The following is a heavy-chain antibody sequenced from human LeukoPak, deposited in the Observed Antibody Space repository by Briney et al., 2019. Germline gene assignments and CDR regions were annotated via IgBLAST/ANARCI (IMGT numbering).Heavy chain of an antibody. D-gene: IGHD3-10*01. V-gene: IGHV1-46*01. Sequence: ASVKVSCKASGGTFSSYAISWVRQAPGQGLEWMGIINPSGGSTSYAQKFQGRVTMTRDTSTSTVYMELSSLRSEDTAVYYCARDGGGYYGSGSLNWFDPWGQGTLVTVSS. J-gene: IGHJ5*02. CDR1: GGTFSSYA. CDR2: INPSGGST. CDR3: ARDGGGYYGSGSLNWFDP.